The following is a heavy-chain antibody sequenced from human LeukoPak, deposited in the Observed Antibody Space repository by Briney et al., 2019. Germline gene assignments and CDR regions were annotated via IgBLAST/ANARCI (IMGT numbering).Heavy chain of an antibody. V-gene: IGHV4-34*01. CDR3: ARGYCSSTSCYTRLRSNWFDP. CDR1: GGSFSGYY. J-gene: IGHJ5*02. Sequence: KPSETLSLTCAVYGGSFSGYYWSWIRQPPGKGLEWIGEINHSGSTNYNPSLKSRVTISVDTSKNQFSLKLSSVTAADTAVYYCARGYCSSTSCYTRLRSNWFDPWGQGTLVTVSS. CDR2: INHSGST. D-gene: IGHD2-2*02.